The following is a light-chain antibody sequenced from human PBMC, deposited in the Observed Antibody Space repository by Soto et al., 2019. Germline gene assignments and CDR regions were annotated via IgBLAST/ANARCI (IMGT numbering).Light chain of an antibody. CDR2: KAS. V-gene: IGKV1-5*03. J-gene: IGKJ1*01. CDR3: QQYINRWT. CDR1: QSISIW. Sequence: DIQMTQSPSTLSASVGDRVTITCRASQSISIWLAWYQQKPGKAPNLLIYKASSLESGVPSRFSGSGSGTEFTLTISILQTDDFATYYCQQYINRWTFGQGTKVEIK.